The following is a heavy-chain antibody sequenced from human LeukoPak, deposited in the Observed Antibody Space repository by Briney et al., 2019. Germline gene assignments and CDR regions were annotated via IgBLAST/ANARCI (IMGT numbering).Heavy chain of an antibody. Sequence: PGGSLRLSCAASGFTFSSYSMNWVRQAPGKGLEWVASIKQDGSERYYVDSVKGRFTFSRDNAKNSLFLQMQSLRADDTGVYYCARDYGYDGGWFGAPFDYWGQGALVIVSA. J-gene: IGHJ4*02. D-gene: IGHD6-19*01. CDR3: ARDYGYDGGWFGAPFDY. V-gene: IGHV3-7*03. CDR1: GFTFSSYS. CDR2: IKQDGSER.